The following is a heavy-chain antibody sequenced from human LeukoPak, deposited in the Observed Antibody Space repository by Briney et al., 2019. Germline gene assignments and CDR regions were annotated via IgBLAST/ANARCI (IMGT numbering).Heavy chain of an antibody. CDR2: ISSSGSTI. D-gene: IGHD3-10*02. Sequence: GGSLRLSCAASGFTFSNAWMSWVRQAPGKGLEWVSYISSSGSTIYYAGSVKGRFTISRDNAKNSLYLQMNSLRAEDTAVYYCAELGITMIGGVWGKGTTVTISS. V-gene: IGHV3-11*04. J-gene: IGHJ6*04. CDR1: GFTFSNAW. CDR3: AELGITMIGGV.